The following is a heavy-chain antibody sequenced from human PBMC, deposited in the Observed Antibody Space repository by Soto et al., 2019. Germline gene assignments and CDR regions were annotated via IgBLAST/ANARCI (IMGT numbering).Heavy chain of an antibody. J-gene: IGHJ6*02. CDR3: ASIAAAGTGGYYYGMDV. D-gene: IGHD6-13*01. CDR2: IYDSGST. CDR1: GGSISSGDYY. V-gene: IGHV4-30-4*01. Sequence: SETLSLTGTVSGGSISSGDYYWSWIRQPPGKGLEWIGYIYDSGSTYYNPSLKSRVTISVDTSKNQFSLKLSFVTAADTAVYYCASIAAAGTGGYYYGMDVWGQGTTVTVSS.